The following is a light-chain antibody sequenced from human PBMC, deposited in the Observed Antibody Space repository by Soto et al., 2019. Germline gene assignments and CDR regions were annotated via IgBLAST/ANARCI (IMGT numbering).Light chain of an antibody. CDR3: QQRSNWTRFT. J-gene: IGKJ2*01. Sequence: EIVLTQSPATLSLSPGERATLSCRASQSVSNYLAWYQQKPGKAPRLLIYDASNSATGIPARFSGSGSGTDFTLTISSLEPEDFAVYYCQQRSNWTRFTFGQGTQVEIK. V-gene: IGKV3-11*01. CDR1: QSVSNY. CDR2: DAS.